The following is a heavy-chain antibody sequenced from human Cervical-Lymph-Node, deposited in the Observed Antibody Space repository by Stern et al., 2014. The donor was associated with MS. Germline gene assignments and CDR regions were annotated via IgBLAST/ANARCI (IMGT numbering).Heavy chain of an antibody. J-gene: IGHJ3*02. CDR2: IYYSGST. CDR1: GGSISSYY. V-gene: IGHV4-59*01. Sequence: QVQLQESGPGLVKPSETLSLTCTVSGGSISSYYWTWIRQPPGKGLEWIGYIYYSGSTNFNTSLKSRVTISVDTSKSQFSLKLSSVTAADTAVYYCARDGDSVGTYEGAFDIWGQGTMVTVSS. CDR3: ARDGDSVGTYEGAFDI. D-gene: IGHD1-26*01.